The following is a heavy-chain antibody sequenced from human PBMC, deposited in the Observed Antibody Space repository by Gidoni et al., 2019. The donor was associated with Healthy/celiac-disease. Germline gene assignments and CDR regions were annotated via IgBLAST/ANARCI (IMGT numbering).Heavy chain of an antibody. CDR2: MNPNSGNT. Sequence: QVQLVQSGAEVKKPGASVKVSCKASGYTFTSYDINWVRQATGQGLEWMGWMNPNSGNTGYAQKFQGRVTMTRNTSISTAYMELSSLRSEDTAVYYCASGYYDSSGYYSHDAFDIWGQGTMVTVSS. CDR3: ASGYYDSSGYYSHDAFDI. J-gene: IGHJ3*02. V-gene: IGHV1-8*01. D-gene: IGHD3-22*01. CDR1: GYTFTSYD.